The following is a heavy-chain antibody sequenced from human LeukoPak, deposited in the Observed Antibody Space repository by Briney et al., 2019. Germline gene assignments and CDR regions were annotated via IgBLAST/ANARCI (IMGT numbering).Heavy chain of an antibody. CDR1: GGSISSSSYY. CDR3: ARENYDILTGYPAAFDY. D-gene: IGHD3-9*01. CDR2: IYYSGST. V-gene: IGHV4-39*07. J-gene: IGHJ4*02. Sequence: NPSETLSLTCTVSGGSISSSSYYWGWIRQPPGKGLEWIGSIYYSGSTYYNPSLKSRVTISVDTSKNQFSLKLSSVTAADTAVYYCARENYDILTGYPAAFDYWGQGTLVTVSS.